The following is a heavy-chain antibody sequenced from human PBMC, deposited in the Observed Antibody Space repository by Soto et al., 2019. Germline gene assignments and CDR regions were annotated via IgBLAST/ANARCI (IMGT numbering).Heavy chain of an antibody. J-gene: IGHJ4*02. CDR3: VRDKSPAEMAFGH. CDR1: GFTVSNNY. D-gene: IGHD3-3*01. Sequence: EVQVVESGGGLVQPGGSLRLSCAASGFTVSNNYMSWVRQAPRKGLEWVSIIYTGGSTHYADSVKGRFTISRDNSKNTVFLQMNSLRAEDTAVYYCVRDKSPAEMAFGHWGQGTLVTVSS. V-gene: IGHV3-53*01. CDR2: IYTGGST.